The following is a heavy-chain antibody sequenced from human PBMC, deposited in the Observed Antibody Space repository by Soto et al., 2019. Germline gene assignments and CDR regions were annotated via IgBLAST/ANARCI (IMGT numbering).Heavy chain of an antibody. CDR1: GFTFSSYG. CDR2: ISYDGSNK. D-gene: IGHD6-19*01. J-gene: IGHJ6*02. V-gene: IGHV3-30*18. Sequence: PGGSLSLSCAASGFTFSSYGMHWVRQAPGKGLEWVAVISYDGSNKYYADSVKGRFTISRDNSKNTLYLQMNSLRAEDTAVYYCAKEIHSSGWEDYYYYGMDVWGQGTTVTVPS. CDR3: AKEIHSSGWEDYYYYGMDV.